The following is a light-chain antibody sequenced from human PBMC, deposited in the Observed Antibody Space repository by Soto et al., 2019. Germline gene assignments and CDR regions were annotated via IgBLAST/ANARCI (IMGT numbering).Light chain of an antibody. CDR3: HQYAWSPLT. CDR1: QSVPRSY. CDR2: DAS. V-gene: IGKV3-20*01. J-gene: IGKJ5*01. Sequence: EIVLTQSTGTLSFSPGERATLSCRASQSVPRSYLAWYQQRPGQAPRLVIYDASSRATGIPDRFSGSESGTEYTLTISSLESEDFAVYYCHQYAWSPLTFGQGTRLEIK.